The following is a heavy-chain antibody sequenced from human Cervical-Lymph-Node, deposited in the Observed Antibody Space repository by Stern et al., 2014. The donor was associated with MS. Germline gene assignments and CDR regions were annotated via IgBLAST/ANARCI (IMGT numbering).Heavy chain of an antibody. CDR3: ARGGRGVGLEY. CDR2: VSYDVTQR. Sequence: QVQLVESGGGVVQPGRSLSLSCVASGFTFSTYAMHWVRQAPGQGLEWRAFVSYDVTQRNSTDSVKARFTISRDNSKNTLYLHMNSLREEDTAVYFCARGGRGVGLEYWGQGALVTVSS. CDR1: GFTFSTYA. V-gene: IGHV3-30-3*01. D-gene: IGHD1-26*01. J-gene: IGHJ4*02.